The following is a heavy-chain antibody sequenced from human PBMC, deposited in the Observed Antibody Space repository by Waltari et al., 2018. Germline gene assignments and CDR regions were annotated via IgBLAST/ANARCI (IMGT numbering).Heavy chain of an antibody. CDR2: VRTTGKT. J-gene: IGHJ5*02. CDR1: GDFMRTSYW. Sequence: QLQLQQSGPGLVKPSESLSLTCAVSGDFMRTSYWWSWVRQTPEKGLEWIGQVRTTGKTNYNPSLDSRVTISIDTSTSRFSLTVVSVSAADTAVYFCARDRGRGLYLDTWGQGTLVTVSP. D-gene: IGHD2-15*01. V-gene: IGHV4-4*02. CDR3: ARDRGRGLYLDT.